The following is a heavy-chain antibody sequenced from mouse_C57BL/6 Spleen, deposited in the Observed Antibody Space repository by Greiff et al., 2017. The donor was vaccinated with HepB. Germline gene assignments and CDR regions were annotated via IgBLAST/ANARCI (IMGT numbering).Heavy chain of an antibody. CDR2: ISYDGSN. D-gene: IGHD2-1*01. CDR3: AREGGNYDYFDY. V-gene: IGHV3-6*01. Sequence: VQLKQSGPGLVKPSQSLSLTCSVTGYSITSGYYWNWIRQFPGNKLEWMGYISYDGSNNYNPSLKNRISITRDTSKNQFFLKLNSVTTEDTATYYCAREGGNYDYFDYWGQGTTLTVSS. J-gene: IGHJ2*01. CDR1: GYSITSGYY.